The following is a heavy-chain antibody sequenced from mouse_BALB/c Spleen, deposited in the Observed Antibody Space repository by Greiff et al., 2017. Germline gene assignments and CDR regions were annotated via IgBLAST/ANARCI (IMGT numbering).Heavy chain of an antibody. Sequence: QVQLQQSGAELARPGASVKLSCKASGYTFPSYWMQWVKQRPGQGLDWIGALYPGDGDTRYTQKFKGKATLTADKSASTAYMQLSSLASEDSAVYYGARCYDGYSYAMDYWGQGTAVTVSA. J-gene: IGHJ4*01. CDR2: LYPGDGDT. CDR1: GYTFPSYW. D-gene: IGHD2-3*01. V-gene: IGHV1-87*01. CDR3: ARCYDGYSYAMDY.